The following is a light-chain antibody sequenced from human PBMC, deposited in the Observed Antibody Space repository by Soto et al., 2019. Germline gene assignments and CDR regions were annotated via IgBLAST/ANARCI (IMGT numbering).Light chain of an antibody. Sequence: EIVLTQSPGTLSLSPGDRATLSCRASQSSTSTYLAWYQQKPGQAPRLLIYGASTRATGIPDRFSGSGSGTDFTLTISRLEPEDFAVYSCQQYAGSPITFGQGTRLETK. CDR2: GAS. V-gene: IGKV3-20*01. J-gene: IGKJ5*01. CDR3: QQYAGSPIT. CDR1: QSSTSTY.